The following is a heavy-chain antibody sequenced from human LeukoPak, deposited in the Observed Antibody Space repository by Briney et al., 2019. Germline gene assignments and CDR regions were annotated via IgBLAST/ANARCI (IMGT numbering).Heavy chain of an antibody. D-gene: IGHD3-22*01. J-gene: IGHJ4*02. CDR2: ISGSGGRT. V-gene: IGHV3-23*01. CDR1: GITLSNYG. CDR3: AKRGVVIRVILVGFHKEAYYFDS. Sequence: GGPLRLSCAVSGITLSNYGMSWVRQAPGKGLEWVAGISGSGGRTNYADSVKGRFTISRENTKNTIYMQMNRLRAEDTAVYFCAKRGVVIRVILVGFHKEAYYFDSWGQGALVTVSS.